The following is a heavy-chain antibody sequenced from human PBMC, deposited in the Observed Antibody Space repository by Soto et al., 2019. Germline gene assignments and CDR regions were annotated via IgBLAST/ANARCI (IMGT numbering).Heavy chain of an antibody. CDR3: ARDDDYEANGLDY. Sequence: QVHLVESGGGVVQPGKSLRLSCVASGFTFSRYGMHWVRQAPGEGLEWMAVIVNDGSSRYYADSVKGRFTISRDNSKNTLYLEMNSLGVEDTSMYYCARDDDYEANGLDYWGQGPLVTVSS. V-gene: IGHV3-33*01. D-gene: IGHD4-17*01. J-gene: IGHJ4*02. CDR1: GFTFSRYG. CDR2: IVNDGSSR.